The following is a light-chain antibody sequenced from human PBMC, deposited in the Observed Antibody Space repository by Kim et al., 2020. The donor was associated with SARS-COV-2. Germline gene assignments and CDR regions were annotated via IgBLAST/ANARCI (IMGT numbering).Light chain of an antibody. J-gene: IGLJ2*01. Sequence: VALGQTVRITGQGDSLRSYYATWYQQKPGQAPILVIYGKNNRPSGIPDRFSGSSSGNTASLTITGTQAGDEADYDCNSRDSNDNVVFGGGTQLTV. CDR3: NSRDSNDNVV. V-gene: IGLV3-19*01. CDR2: GKN. CDR1: SLRSYY.